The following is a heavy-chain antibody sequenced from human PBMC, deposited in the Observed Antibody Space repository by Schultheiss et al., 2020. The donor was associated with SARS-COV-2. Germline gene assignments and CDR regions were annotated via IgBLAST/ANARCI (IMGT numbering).Heavy chain of an antibody. CDR2: ISAYNGNT. J-gene: IGHJ3*02. V-gene: IGHV1-18*01. CDR3: ARDPPYDSSGRVNFDI. Sequence: ASVKVSCKASGYTFTSYGISWVRQAPGQGLEWMGWISAYNGNTNYAQKLQGRVTMTTDTSTSTAHMELRSLRSDDTAVYYCARDPPYDSSGRVNFDIWGQGTMVTVSS. D-gene: IGHD3-22*01. CDR1: GYTFTSYG.